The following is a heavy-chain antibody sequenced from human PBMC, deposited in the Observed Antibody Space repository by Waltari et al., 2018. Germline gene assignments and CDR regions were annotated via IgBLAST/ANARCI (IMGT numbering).Heavy chain of an antibody. CDR1: GFTVSSNY. J-gene: IGHJ2*01. CDR2: INSGGDT. Sequence: EVQLVESGGGLIQPGGSLRLSCAASGFTVSSNYLSWVRQAPGKVLEGVSVINSGGDTHYADSVKGRFTISRDSSKNTVYLQMSTLRAEDTALYYCARDVTGYYYFDLWGRGTLVTVSS. V-gene: IGHV3-53*01. CDR3: ARDVTGYYYFDL.